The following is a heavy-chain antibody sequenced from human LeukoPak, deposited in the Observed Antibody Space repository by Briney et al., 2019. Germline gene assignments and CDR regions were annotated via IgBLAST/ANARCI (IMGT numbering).Heavy chain of an antibody. J-gene: IGHJ4*02. V-gene: IGHV4-34*01. CDR1: GGSFSGYY. D-gene: IGHD6-6*01. Sequence: SETLSLTCAVYGGSFSGYYWSWIRQPPGKGLEWIGEINHSGSTNYNPSLKSRVTISVDTSKNQFSLKLSSVTAADTAVYYCASQTEYSSSSGWYFDYWGLGTLVTVSS. CDR2: INHSGST. CDR3: ASQTEYSSSSGWYFDY.